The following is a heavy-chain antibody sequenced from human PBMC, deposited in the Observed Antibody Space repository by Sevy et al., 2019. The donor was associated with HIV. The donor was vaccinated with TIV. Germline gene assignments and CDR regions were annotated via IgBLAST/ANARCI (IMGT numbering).Heavy chain of an antibody. D-gene: IGHD3-22*01. V-gene: IGHV3-48*01. CDR1: GFTFSSYS. J-gene: IGHJ6*02. CDR3: ARGGADSSGYYYFYYYYGMDV. CDR2: ISSSSSTI. Sequence: GGSLRLSCAASGFTFSSYSMNWVRQAPGKGLEWVSYISSSSSTIYYADSVKGRFTISRDKAKNSLYLQMNSLRAEDTAVYYWARGGADSSGYYYFYYYYGMDVWGQGTTVTVSS.